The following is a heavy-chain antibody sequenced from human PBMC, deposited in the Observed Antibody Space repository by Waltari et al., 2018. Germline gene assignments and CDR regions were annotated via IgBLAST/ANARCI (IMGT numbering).Heavy chain of an antibody. CDR3: ARAKATLGYTYGDFFDF. CDR2: ISPIFGTT. CDR1: GGSFRNYA. Sequence: QVQLVQSGAEMKKPGSSVKVSCKASGGSFRNYAFSWVRQAPGQGLEWVGGISPIFGTTLYARKFQDRVTIIADESTSTAYMELSSLRSDDTAVFYCARAKATLGYTYGDFFDFWGQGTPVTVSS. J-gene: IGHJ4*02. V-gene: IGHV1-69*12. D-gene: IGHD5-18*01.